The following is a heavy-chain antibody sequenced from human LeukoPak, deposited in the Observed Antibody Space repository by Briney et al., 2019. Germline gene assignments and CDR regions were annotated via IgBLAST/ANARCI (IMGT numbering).Heavy chain of an antibody. V-gene: IGHV3-21*01. Sequence: GGSLRLSCAASGFTFSSYSMNWVRQAPGEGLEWVSSISSSSSYIYYADSVKGRFTISRDNAKNSLYLQMNSLRAEDTAVYYCARAAQSNWFDPWGQGTLVTVSS. D-gene: IGHD6-6*01. J-gene: IGHJ5*02. CDR2: ISSSSSYI. CDR1: GFTFSSYS. CDR3: ARAAQSNWFDP.